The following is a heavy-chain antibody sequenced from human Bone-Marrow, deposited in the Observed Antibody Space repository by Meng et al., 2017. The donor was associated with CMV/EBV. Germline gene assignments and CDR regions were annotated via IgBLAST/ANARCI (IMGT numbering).Heavy chain of an antibody. J-gene: IGHJ4*02. CDR1: GFTFNNYG. D-gene: IGHD1-1*01. CDR3: AGHLITTRAHDY. V-gene: IGHV3-21*01. CDR2: ISSSSSYI. Sequence: GGSLRLSCAASGFTFNNYGMHWVRQAPGKGLEWVSSISSSSSYIYYADSVKGRFTISRDNAKNSLYLQMNSLRAEDTAVYYCAGHLITTRAHDYWGQGTLVTVSS.